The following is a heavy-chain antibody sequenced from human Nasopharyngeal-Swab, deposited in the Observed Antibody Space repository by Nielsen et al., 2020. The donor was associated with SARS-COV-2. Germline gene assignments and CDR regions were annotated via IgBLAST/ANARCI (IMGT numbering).Heavy chain of an antibody. V-gene: IGHV4-34*01. CDR3: ASSPLWFGEPEHGMDV. CDR2: INHSGST. J-gene: IGHJ6*02. Sequence: WIRPPPGQGLEWIGEINHSGSTNYNPPLKRGVTISVDTSKNQFSLKLSSLTAADTAVYYCASSPLWFGEPEHGMDVWGQGTTVTVSS. D-gene: IGHD3-10*01.